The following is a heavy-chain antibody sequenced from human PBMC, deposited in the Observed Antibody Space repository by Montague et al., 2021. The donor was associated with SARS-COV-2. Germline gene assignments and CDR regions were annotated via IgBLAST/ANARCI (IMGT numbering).Heavy chain of an antibody. D-gene: IGHD2-21*01. CDR3: ARHASRDWYYFDY. Sequence: SETLSLTCSVSGGSISSSYWSWIRQPPGKGLEWIGYIYHYGSAKYNPSLKSRVTISVDTSKNQFSLKLSSVTAVDMAVYYCARHASRDWYYFDYWGQGTLVTVSS. J-gene: IGHJ4*02. V-gene: IGHV4-59*08. CDR1: GGSISSSY. CDR2: IYHYGSA.